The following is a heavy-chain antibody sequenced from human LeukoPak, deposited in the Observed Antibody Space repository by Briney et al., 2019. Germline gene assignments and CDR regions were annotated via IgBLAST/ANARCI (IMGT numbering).Heavy chain of an antibody. CDR1: GDSSSNSIYY. V-gene: IGHV4-39*07. J-gene: IGHJ6*03. Sequence: SETLSLTCTVSGDSSSNSIYYWGWIRQPPGKGLEWIGSIDYSGSTYYNPSLRSRATISIDTSKNQFSLKLSSVTAADTAVYYCARDGLDHYMDVWGKGTTVTVSS. D-gene: IGHD3/OR15-3a*01. CDR2: IDYSGST. CDR3: ARDGLDHYMDV.